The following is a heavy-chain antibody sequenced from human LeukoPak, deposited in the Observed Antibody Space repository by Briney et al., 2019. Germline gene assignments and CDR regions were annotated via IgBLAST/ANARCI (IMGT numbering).Heavy chain of an antibody. CDR1: GFTFSSYS. V-gene: IGHV3-48*04. D-gene: IGHD6-19*01. CDR3: ARNPYSSGWANNWLDP. CDR2: ISNSSSTM. J-gene: IGHJ5*02. Sequence: GGSLRLSCAASGFTFSSYSMNWVRQAPGKGLEWISYISNSSSTMYYADSVKGRFTISRDNAKNSLYLQMNSLRAEDTAVYYCARNPYSSGWANNWLDPWGQGTLVTVSS.